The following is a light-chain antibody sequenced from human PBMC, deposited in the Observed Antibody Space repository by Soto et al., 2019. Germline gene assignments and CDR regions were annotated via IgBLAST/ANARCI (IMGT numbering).Light chain of an antibody. CDR2: DAS. CDR3: QQYETLPLT. Sequence: DIHMTQSPSSLSASVGDRVTITCRASQDINSYLNWYQQRPGKPPNLLIYDASNLEAGVPSRFSGGGSGTEFTFTISSLQPEDIATYYCQQYETLPLTFGGGTRVNIK. J-gene: IGKJ4*01. V-gene: IGKV1-33*01. CDR1: QDINSY.